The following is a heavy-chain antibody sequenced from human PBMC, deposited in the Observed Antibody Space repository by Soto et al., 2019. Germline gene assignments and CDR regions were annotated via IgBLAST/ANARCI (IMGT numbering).Heavy chain of an antibody. CDR1: GFTFSSYG. Sequence: HPGGSLRLSCAASGFTFSSYGMHWVRQAPGKGLEWVAVISYDGSNKYYADSVKGRFTISRDNSKNTLYLQMNSLRAEDTAVYYCAKDLEALSGASSSYGIDLARHGTPATVSS. CDR2: ISYDGSNK. D-gene: IGHD1-26*01. J-gene: IGHJ6*02. CDR3: AKDLEALSGASSSYGIDL. V-gene: IGHV3-30*18.